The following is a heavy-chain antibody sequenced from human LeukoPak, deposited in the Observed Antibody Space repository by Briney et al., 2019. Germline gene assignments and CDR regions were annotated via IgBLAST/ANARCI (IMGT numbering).Heavy chain of an antibody. D-gene: IGHD2-2*02. J-gene: IGHJ6*02. CDR3: AKVLGYCSSTSCYIRTAYCGMDV. V-gene: IGHV3-30*18. CDR1: GFTFSSYG. Sequence: GGSLRLSCAASGFTFSSYGMHWVRQAPGKGLEWVAVISYDGSNKYYADSVKGRFTISRDNSKNTLYLQMNSLRAEDTAVYYCAKVLGYCSSTSCYIRTAYCGMDVWGQGTTVTVSS. CDR2: ISYDGSNK.